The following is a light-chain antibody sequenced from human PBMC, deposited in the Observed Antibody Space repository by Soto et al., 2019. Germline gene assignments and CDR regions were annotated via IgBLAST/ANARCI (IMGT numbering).Light chain of an antibody. Sequence: IVLTQSPGTLYLSPGERATLSCRASQSVSSNYLAWYQQKRGQAPRLLIYAASARATGIPDRFSGSGSGTDFTLTLSRLEPEDFAVYFCQLYGSSPPRYTFGQGTKLEIK. CDR1: QSVSSNY. CDR2: AAS. J-gene: IGKJ2*01. V-gene: IGKV3-20*01. CDR3: QLYGSSPPRYT.